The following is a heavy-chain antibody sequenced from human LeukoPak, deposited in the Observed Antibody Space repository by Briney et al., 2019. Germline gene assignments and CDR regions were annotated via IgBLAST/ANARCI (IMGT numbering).Heavy chain of an antibody. J-gene: IGHJ6*03. D-gene: IGHD2-21*02. CDR2: ISSSSSTI. CDR3: ARQNEAYCGGDCLYYYYYYMDV. V-gene: IGHV3-48*01. Sequence: PGGSLRLSCAASGFTFDDYAMNWVRQAPGKGLEWVSYISSSSSTIYYADSVKGRFTISRDTAKNSLFLQMNSLRAEDTAVYYCARQNEAYCGGDCLYYYYYYMDVWGKGTTVTVSS. CDR1: GFTFDDYA.